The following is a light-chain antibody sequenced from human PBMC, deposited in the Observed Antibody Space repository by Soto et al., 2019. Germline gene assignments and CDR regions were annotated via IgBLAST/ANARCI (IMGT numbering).Light chain of an antibody. CDR1: SSDVGVYNS. CDR3: CSYANTYTLGV. CDR2: GVS. V-gene: IGLV2-11*01. J-gene: IGLJ2*01. Sequence: QSVLTQPRSVSGSPGQSVTISCTGTSSDVGVYNSVSWYQQHPGKAPKLMIYGVSERPSGVPDRFSVSKSGNTASLTISGLQAEDEADYYCCSYANTYTLGVFGGGTKVTVL.